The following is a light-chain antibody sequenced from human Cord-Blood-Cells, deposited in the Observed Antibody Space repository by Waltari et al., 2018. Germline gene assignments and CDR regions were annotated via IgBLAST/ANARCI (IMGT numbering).Light chain of an antibody. Sequence: EIVMTQSPATLSVSPGESATLSCRASQSVSSNLAWYQQKPGQAPRLLIYGASTRATGIPARFSGSGSGTEFTLTISSLQSEDFAVYYCQQYNNWFTFGPGTKVDIK. CDR2: GAS. J-gene: IGKJ3*01. CDR3: QQYNNWFT. V-gene: IGKV3-15*01. CDR1: QSVSSN.